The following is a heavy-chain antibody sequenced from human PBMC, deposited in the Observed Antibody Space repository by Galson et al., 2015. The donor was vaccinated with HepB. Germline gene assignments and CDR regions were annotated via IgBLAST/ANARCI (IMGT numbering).Heavy chain of an antibody. CDR2: INAGNGNT. J-gene: IGHJ4*02. D-gene: IGHD4-17*01. V-gene: IGHV1-3*01. CDR3: ARAIHDYGDYPIDY. CDR1: GYTFTSYA. Sequence: SVKVSCKASGYTFTSYAMHWVRQAPGQRLEWMGWINAGNGNTKYSQKFQSRVTITRDTSASTAYMELSSLRSEDTAVYYCARAIHDYGDYPIDYWGQGTLVTVSS.